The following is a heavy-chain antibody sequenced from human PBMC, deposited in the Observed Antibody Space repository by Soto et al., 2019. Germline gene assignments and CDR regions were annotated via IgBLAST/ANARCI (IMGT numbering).Heavy chain of an antibody. CDR1: GFTFSDYY. D-gene: IGHD3-22*01. CDR2: ISSSGSTI. V-gene: IGHV3-11*01. Sequence: PGGSLRLSCAASGFTFSDYYMSWIRQAPGKGLEWVSYISSSGSTIYYADSVKGRFTISRDNAKNSLYLQMNSLRAEDTAVYYCARDSVIVVTTTRYYGMDVWGQGTTVTVSS. CDR3: ARDSVIVVTTTRYYGMDV. J-gene: IGHJ6*02.